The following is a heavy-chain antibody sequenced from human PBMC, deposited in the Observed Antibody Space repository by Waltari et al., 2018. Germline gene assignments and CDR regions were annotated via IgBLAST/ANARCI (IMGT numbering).Heavy chain of an antibody. J-gene: IGHJ3*02. CDR2: IYTSGST. CDR3: ALSGGELRAFDI. D-gene: IGHD1-26*01. CDR1: GGSISSYY. Sequence: QVQLQESGPGLVKPSETLSLTCTVSGGSISSYYWSWIRQPAGKGLEWIGRIYTSGSTNYNPSPRIRVTMSVDTSKNQFSLKLSSVTAGDTAVYYCALSGGELRAFDIWGQGTMVTVSS. V-gene: IGHV4-4*07.